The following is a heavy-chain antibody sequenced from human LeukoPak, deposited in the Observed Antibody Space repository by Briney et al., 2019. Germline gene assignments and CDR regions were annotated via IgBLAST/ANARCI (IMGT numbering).Heavy chain of an antibody. J-gene: IGHJ3*02. CDR3: ARVIAAAGYDAFDI. CDR1: GGSISSYY. V-gene: IGHV4-59*01. CDR2: IYYSGST. D-gene: IGHD6-13*01. Sequence: SETLSLTCTVSGGSISSYYWSWLRQPPGKGLEWIGYIYYSGSTNYNPSLKSRVTMSVDTSKNQFSLKLSSVTAADTAVYYCARVIAAAGYDAFDIWGQGTMVTVSS.